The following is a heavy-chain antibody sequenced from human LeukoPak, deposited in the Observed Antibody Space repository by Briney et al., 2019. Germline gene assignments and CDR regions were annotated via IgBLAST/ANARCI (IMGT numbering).Heavy chain of an antibody. V-gene: IGHV4-34*01. CDR3: ARGHRRYFDWFPFDY. CDR2: INHSGST. J-gene: IGHJ4*02. CDR1: GGSFSGYY. Sequence: SETLSLTCAVYGGSFSGYYWSWIRQPPGKGLEWIGEINHSGSTNYNPSLESRVTISVDTSKNQFSLKLSSVTAADTAVYYCARGHRRYFDWFPFDYWGQGTLVTVSS. D-gene: IGHD3-9*01.